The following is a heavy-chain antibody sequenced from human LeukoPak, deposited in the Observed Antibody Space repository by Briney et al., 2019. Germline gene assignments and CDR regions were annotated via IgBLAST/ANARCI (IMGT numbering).Heavy chain of an antibody. CDR2: IYPGDSDT. V-gene: IGHV5-51*01. CDR1: GTDFSTYW. D-gene: IGHD2-2*01. J-gene: IGHJ4*02. Sequence: GEPLKISCQVSGTDFSTYWVAWVRQMPGKGLEWLGVIYPGDSDTRYGPAFEGQVTILVGKSISTAYLQWSSLKATDSAVYYCARPHSTRRYVCDYWGQGTLVTASS. CDR3: ARPHSTRRYVCDY.